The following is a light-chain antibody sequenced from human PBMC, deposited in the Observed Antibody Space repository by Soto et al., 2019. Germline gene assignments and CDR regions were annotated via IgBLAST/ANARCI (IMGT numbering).Light chain of an antibody. CDR2: GAS. J-gene: IGKJ1*01. Sequence: EIVLTQSPGTLSLSRGERATLSCRAIERIYSAYLGWYQQKPGQAPRLLIYGASTRATGIPARFTGSGSGTEFTLTISSLQSEDFAVYFCQQYNNWPPSWTFGQGTKVDIK. CDR3: QQYNNWPPSWT. CDR1: ERIYSAY. V-gene: IGKV3-15*01.